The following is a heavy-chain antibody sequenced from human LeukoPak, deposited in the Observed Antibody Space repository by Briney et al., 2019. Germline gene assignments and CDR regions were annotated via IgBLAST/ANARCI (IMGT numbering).Heavy chain of an antibody. Sequence: GGSLRLSCAASGFTFSGSAMHWVRQASGKGLEWVGRIRSKANSYATAYAASVKGRFTISRDDSKNTAYLQMNSLKTEDTAVYYCTRRSYYYDSTRFDPWGQGTLVTVSS. V-gene: IGHV3-73*01. J-gene: IGHJ5*02. D-gene: IGHD3-22*01. CDR1: GFTFSGSA. CDR3: TRRSYYYDSTRFDP. CDR2: IRSKANSYAT.